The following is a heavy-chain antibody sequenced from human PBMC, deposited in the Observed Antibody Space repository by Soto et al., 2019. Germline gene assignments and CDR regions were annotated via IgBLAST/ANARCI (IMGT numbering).Heavy chain of an antibody. Sequence: QVQLQESGPGLVKPSGTLSLTCAVSGDSISNSRWWTWVRQPPGKGLEWIGDIFHSGDTNYNPSLSSRVFISVDKSQNQFSLKVSSVTAADTAVYYCADSTGWYRHDVWGQGTLVTVSS. D-gene: IGHD6-19*01. CDR3: ADSTGWYRHDV. J-gene: IGHJ3*01. CDR1: GDSISNSRW. V-gene: IGHV4-4*02. CDR2: IFHSGDT.